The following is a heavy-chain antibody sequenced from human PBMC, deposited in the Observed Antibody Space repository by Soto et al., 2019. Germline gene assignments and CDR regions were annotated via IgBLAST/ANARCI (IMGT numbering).Heavy chain of an antibody. D-gene: IGHD6-13*01. CDR2: IIPILGIA. Sequence: QVQLVQSGAEVKKPGSSVTVSCKASGGTFSSYTISWVRQAPGQGLEWMGRIIPILGIANYAQKFQGRVTITADKSTSTAYMALSSLRSEDTDVYYCARDRELVPYWGQGTLVTVSS. CDR1: GGTFSSYT. CDR3: ARDRELVPY. V-gene: IGHV1-69*08. J-gene: IGHJ4*02.